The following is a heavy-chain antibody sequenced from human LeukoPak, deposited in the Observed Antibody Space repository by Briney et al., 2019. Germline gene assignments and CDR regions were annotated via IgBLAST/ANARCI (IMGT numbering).Heavy chain of an antibody. CDR1: GFTFSSYV. CDR2: IIGSGGST. D-gene: IGHD3-22*01. V-gene: IGHV3-23*01. Sequence: GGSLRLSCAASGFTFSSYVMRWVRQAPGKGLQWVSGIIGSGGSTYYAESVKGRFTISRDNSKNTLYLQMDTLRAEDTAVYYCTKYIYDSSGRYFDYWGQGALVTVSS. CDR3: TKYIYDSSGRYFDY. J-gene: IGHJ4*02.